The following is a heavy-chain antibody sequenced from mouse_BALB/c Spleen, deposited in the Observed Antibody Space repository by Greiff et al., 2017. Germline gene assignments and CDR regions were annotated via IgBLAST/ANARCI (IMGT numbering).Heavy chain of an antibody. Sequence: VQLVESGAELAKPGASVKMSCKASGYTFTSYWMHWVKQRPGQGLEWIGYINPSTGYTEYNQKFKDKATLTADKSSSTAYMQLSSLTSEDSAVYYGARTGYGYDGYAMDYWGQGTSVTVSS. J-gene: IGHJ4*01. D-gene: IGHD2-2*01. CDR3: ARTGYGYDGYAMDY. CDR1: GYTFTSYW. CDR2: INPSTGYT. V-gene: IGHV1-7*01.